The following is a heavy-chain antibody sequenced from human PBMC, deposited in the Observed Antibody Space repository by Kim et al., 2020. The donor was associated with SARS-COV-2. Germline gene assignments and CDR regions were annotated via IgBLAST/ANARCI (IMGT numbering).Heavy chain of an antibody. Sequence: YAASVKGRFTISRDESKNSLYLQMNSLKAEDTAVYYCGRIGSLYYYGMDVWGQGTTVTVSS. D-gene: IGHD3-10*01. J-gene: IGHJ6*02. CDR3: GRIGSLYYYGMDV. V-gene: IGHV3-72*01.